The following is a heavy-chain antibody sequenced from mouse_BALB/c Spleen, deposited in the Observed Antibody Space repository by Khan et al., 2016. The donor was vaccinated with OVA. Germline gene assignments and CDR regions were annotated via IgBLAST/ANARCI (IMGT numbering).Heavy chain of an antibody. CDR3: ASGYGDGWYFDV. Sequence: QIQLVQSGPELKKPGETVRISCKASGYTFTTAGMQWVQKMPGKGLKWIGWINTHSGVPKYAEDFKGRFAFSLETSASTAYVQINNLKNEDTATYFCASGYGDGWYFDVWGAGTTVTVSS. V-gene: IGHV9-4*02. D-gene: IGHD2-13*01. CDR2: INTHSGVP. CDR1: GYTFTTAG. J-gene: IGHJ1*01.